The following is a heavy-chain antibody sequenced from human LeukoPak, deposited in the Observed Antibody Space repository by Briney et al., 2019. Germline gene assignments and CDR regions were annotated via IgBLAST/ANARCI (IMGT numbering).Heavy chain of an antibody. D-gene: IGHD6-13*01. Sequence: SETRSLTCTVSGGSISIYYWSWIRQPAGKGLEWIGRIYTSGSTNYNPSLKSRVTISVDTSKNQFSLNPSSVTAADTAVYYCATVAAAGRIDYWGQGTLVTVSS. CDR2: IYTSGST. CDR3: ATVAAAGRIDY. J-gene: IGHJ4*02. CDR1: GGSISIYY. V-gene: IGHV4-4*07.